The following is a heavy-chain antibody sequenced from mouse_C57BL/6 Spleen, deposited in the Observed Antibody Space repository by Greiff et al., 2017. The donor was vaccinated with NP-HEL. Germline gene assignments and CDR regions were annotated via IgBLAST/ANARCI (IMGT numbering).Heavy chain of an antibody. J-gene: IGHJ1*03. CDR2: ISNGGGST. Sequence: EVKVVESGGGLVQPGGSLKLSCAASGFTFSDYYMYWVRQTPEKRLEWVAYISNGGGSTYYPDTVKGRFTISRDNAKNTLYLQMSRLKSEDTAMYYCASAGYGSSWYFDVWGTGTTVTVSS. CDR3: ASAGYGSSWYFDV. V-gene: IGHV5-12*01. CDR1: GFTFSDYY. D-gene: IGHD1-1*01.